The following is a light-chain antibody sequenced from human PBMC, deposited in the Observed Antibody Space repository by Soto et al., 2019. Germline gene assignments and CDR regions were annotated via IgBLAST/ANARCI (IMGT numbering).Light chain of an antibody. Sequence: QSVLTQPRSVSGSPGQSVTISCTGTSSDVGGYNYVSWYQQHPGQAPKLMIYDVTKRPSGVPDRFSGSKSGNTASLSISGLQAEDEADYYCCSYGGGYTPLLFGGGTKLTV. J-gene: IGLJ2*01. CDR3: CSYGGGYTPLL. V-gene: IGLV2-11*01. CDR2: DVT. CDR1: SSDVGGYNY.